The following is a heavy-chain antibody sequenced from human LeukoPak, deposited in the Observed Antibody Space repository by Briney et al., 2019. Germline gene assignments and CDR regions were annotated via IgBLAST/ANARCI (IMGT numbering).Heavy chain of an antibody. V-gene: IGHV1-46*01. CDR2: INPSGGST. J-gene: IGHJ4*02. CDR1: GYTFTSYY. CDR3: ARDATRTGDTVVVVAARGGYFDY. Sequence: ASVKVSCKASGYTFTSYYMHWVRQAPGQGLEWMGIINPSGGSTSYAQKFQGRVTMTRDTSTSTVYMELSSLRSEDTAVYYCARDATRTGDTVVVVAARGGYFDYWGQGTLVIVSS. D-gene: IGHD2-15*01.